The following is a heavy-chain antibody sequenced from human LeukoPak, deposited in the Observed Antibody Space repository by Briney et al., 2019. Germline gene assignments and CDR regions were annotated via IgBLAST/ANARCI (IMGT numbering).Heavy chain of an antibody. V-gene: IGHV4-39*01. D-gene: IGHD1-1*01. Sequence: KSSETLSLTCTVSGGSISSSSYYWGWIRQPPGKGLEWIGSIYYSGSTYYNPSLKSRVTISVDTSKNQFSLKLSSVTAADTAVYYCARHVTKENFDYWGQGTLVTVSS. CDR2: IYYSGST. J-gene: IGHJ4*02. CDR1: GGSISSSSYY. CDR3: ARHVTKENFDY.